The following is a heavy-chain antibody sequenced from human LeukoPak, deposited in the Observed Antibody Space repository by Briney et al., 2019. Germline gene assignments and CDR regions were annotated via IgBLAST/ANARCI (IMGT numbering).Heavy chain of an antibody. J-gene: IGHJ3*02. CDR2: ISDSDGTI. CDR1: GFTFSSHE. Sequence: LGGSLRLSCAASGFTFSSHEMNWVRQAPGKGLEWVSYISDSDGTIYYADSVKGRFTISRDNAKNSLNLQMNSLRAEDTAVYYCARETMGVGGDALDIWGQGTMVTASS. D-gene: IGHD3-22*01. V-gene: IGHV3-48*03. CDR3: ARETMGVGGDALDI.